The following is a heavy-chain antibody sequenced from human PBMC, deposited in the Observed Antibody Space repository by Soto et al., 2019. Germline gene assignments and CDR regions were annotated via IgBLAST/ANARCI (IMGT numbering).Heavy chain of an antibody. CDR3: AKAFYGDYVTTIDY. Sequence: QVQLVESGGGVVQPGRSLRLSCAASGFTFSSYGMHWVRQAPGKRLEWVAVISYDGSNKYYADSVKGRFTISRDNSKNTLYLQMNSLRAEDTAVYYCAKAFYGDYVTTIDYWGQGTLVTVSS. D-gene: IGHD4-17*01. CDR1: GFTFSSYG. CDR2: ISYDGSNK. V-gene: IGHV3-30*18. J-gene: IGHJ4*02.